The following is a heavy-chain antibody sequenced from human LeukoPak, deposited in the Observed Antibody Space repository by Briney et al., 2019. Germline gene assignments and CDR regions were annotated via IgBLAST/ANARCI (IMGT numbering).Heavy chain of an antibody. Sequence: PSETLSLTCTVSGGSISSSSYYWSWIRQPPGKGLEWIGYIYYSGSTNYNPSLKSRVTISVDTSKNQFSLKLSSVTAADTAVYYCARADYYDSSGYHYWGQGTLVTVSS. V-gene: IGHV4-61*01. CDR1: GGSISSSSYY. CDR3: ARADYYDSSGYHY. D-gene: IGHD3-22*01. CDR2: IYYSGST. J-gene: IGHJ4*02.